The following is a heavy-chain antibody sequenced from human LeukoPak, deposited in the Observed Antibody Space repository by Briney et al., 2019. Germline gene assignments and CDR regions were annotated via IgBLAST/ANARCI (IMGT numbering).Heavy chain of an antibody. D-gene: IGHD2-2*01. V-gene: IGHV1-18*01. CDR1: GYTFISYG. Sequence: ASVKVSCKASGYTFISYGISWVRQAPGQGLEWMGWISGYNGNTNYAQNLQGRVTMTTDTSTSTAYMELSSLRSEDTAVCYCARDDGGDIVVVPAAMLWEGMDVWGQGTTVTVSS. CDR3: ARDDGGDIVVVPAAMLWEGMDV. CDR2: ISGYNGNT. J-gene: IGHJ6*02.